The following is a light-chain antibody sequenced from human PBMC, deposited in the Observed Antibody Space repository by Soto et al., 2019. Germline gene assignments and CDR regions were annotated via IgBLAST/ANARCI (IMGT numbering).Light chain of an antibody. CDR3: QQTYTTPCS. V-gene: IGKV1-39*01. CDR2: ASS. J-gene: IGKJ2*04. Sequence: DIQMTQAPSSLSASVGDRVTITCRASQSISPYLNWYQHKRGKAPKLLIFASSTLHSGVPSRFSGSGSGTDFTLTIPALQPEDFATYYCQQTYTTPCSFGQGTKLETK. CDR1: QSISPY.